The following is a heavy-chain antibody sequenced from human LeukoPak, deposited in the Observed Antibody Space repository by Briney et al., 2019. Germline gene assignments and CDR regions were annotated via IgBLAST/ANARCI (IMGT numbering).Heavy chain of an antibody. CDR1: GYTFTSYD. D-gene: IGHD3-22*01. CDR3: ARGSASYYDSSGYTDDY. Sequence: GASVKVSCKASGYTFTSYDINWVRQAIGQGLEWMGWMNPNSGNTGYAQKFQGRVTMTRNTSISTAYMELSSLRSEDTAVYYCARGSASYYDSSGYTDDYWGQGTLVTVSS. V-gene: IGHV1-8*01. CDR2: MNPNSGNT. J-gene: IGHJ4*02.